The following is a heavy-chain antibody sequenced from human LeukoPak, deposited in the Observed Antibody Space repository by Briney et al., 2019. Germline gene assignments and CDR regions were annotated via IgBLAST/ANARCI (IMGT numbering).Heavy chain of an antibody. V-gene: IGHV1-69*06. CDR1: GGTFSSYA. J-gene: IGHJ6*03. Sequence: ASVKVSCKASGGTFSSYAISWVRQAPGQGLEWMGGIIPIFGTANYAQKFQGRVTITADKSTSTAYMELSSLRSEDTAVYYCARVEQQLQYYYYMDVWGKGTTVTISS. CDR2: IIPIFGTA. D-gene: IGHD6-13*01. CDR3: ARVEQQLQYYYYMDV.